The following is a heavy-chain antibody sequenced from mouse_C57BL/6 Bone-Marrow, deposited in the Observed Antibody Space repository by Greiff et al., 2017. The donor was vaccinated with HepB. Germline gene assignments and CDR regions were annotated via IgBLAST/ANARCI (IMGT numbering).Heavy chain of an antibody. V-gene: IGHV1-50*01. D-gene: IGHD2-4*01. Sequence: QVQRKQPGADFVKPGASVNLSCKASGSTFPSYGMKWVKQRPDQGLEWIGEIDPSDSYTNNNQKFKGKATLTVDTSSSTAYMQLSSLTSEDSAVYYCARWGDYDGFDYWGQGTTLTVSS. CDR3: ARWGDYDGFDY. J-gene: IGHJ2*01. CDR1: GSTFPSYG. CDR2: IDPSDSYT.